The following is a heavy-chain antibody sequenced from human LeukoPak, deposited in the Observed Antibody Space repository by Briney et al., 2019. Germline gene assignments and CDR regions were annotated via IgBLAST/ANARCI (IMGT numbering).Heavy chain of an antibody. J-gene: IGHJ6*02. CDR2: ISSSGSTI. D-gene: IGHD3-3*01. V-gene: IGHV3-48*03. Sequence: PGGSLRLSCAASGFTFSSYEMNWVRQAPGKGLEWVSYISSSGSTIYYADSVKGRFTISRDNAKNSLYLQMNSLRAEDTAVYYCARGGSWSGYFSSGYYYGMDVWGQGTTVTVSS. CDR1: GFTFSSYE. CDR3: ARGGSWSGYFSSGYYYGMDV.